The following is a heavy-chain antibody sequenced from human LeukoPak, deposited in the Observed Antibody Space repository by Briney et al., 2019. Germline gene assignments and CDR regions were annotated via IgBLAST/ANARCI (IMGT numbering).Heavy chain of an antibody. CDR1: GFTFSSYA. CDR3: AKDSDILTGYEFDY. J-gene: IGHJ4*02. V-gene: IGHV3-23*01. CDR2: ISGSGGST. D-gene: IGHD3-9*01. Sequence: GGSLRLSCAASGFTFSSYAMSWVRQAPGKGLEWVSAISGSGGSTYYADSVKGRFTVSRDNSKNTLYLQMNSLRAEDTAVYYCAKDSDILTGYEFDYWGQGTLVTVSS.